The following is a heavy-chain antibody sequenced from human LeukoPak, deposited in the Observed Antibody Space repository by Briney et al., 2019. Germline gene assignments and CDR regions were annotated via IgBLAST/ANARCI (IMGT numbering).Heavy chain of an antibody. J-gene: IGHJ4*02. CDR1: GYTFTIYD. CDR3: ARGLGSPVGQ. D-gene: IGHD1-26*01. CDR2: MSPKTGNT. V-gene: IGHV1-8*01. Sequence: GASVKVSCKASGYTFTIYDINWVRRAPGQGLEWMGWMSPKTGNTGYAQNFQGRVSMTSNTSITTAYMELSSLRSEDTAVYYCARGLGSPVGQWGQGTLVTVSS.